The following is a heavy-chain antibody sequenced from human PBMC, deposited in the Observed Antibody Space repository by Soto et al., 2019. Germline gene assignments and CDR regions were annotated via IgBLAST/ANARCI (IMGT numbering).Heavy chain of an antibody. D-gene: IGHD3-16*01. CDR2: IYWDDDK. Sequence: QITLKESGPTLVKPTQTLTLTCTFSGFSLSTRGVGVGWIRQPPGKALEWLAIIYWDDDKRYSPSLKSRLTIPKDPSKNQVVLTRTNMDPVDTATNYGAHKGGGDRILDYWGQGTLVTVSS. V-gene: IGHV2-5*02. CDR1: GFSLSTRGVG. CDR3: AHKGGGDRILDY. J-gene: IGHJ4*02.